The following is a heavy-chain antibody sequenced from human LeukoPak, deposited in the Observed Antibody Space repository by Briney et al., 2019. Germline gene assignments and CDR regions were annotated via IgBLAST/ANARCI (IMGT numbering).Heavy chain of an antibody. CDR1: GFTFSDHY. J-gene: IGHJ6*02. CDR2: IYNSASNT. CDR3: ARGHYGLDV. V-gene: IGHV3-11*01. Sequence: GGSLRLSCAASGFTFSDHYMSWIRQTPGKGLEWVSYIYNSASNTYYADSVKGRFTNSRDNAKNVLYLQMNNLRVEDTAVYYCARGHYGLDVWGQGTTVTVSS.